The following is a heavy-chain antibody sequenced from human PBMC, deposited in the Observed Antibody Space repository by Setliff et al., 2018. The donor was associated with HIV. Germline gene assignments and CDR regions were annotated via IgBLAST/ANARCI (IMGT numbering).Heavy chain of an antibody. V-gene: IGHV1-3*01. CDR2: INGGIGKT. CDR1: GYTFTTYA. J-gene: IGHJ5*02. CDR3: ARDGCSGQRCYLFNWFDP. D-gene: IGHD2-15*01. Sequence: ASVKVSCKASGYTFTTYAMHWVRQAPGQSLEWMGWINGGIGKTQYSQEFQGRVTITRDTSATTAYMELSSLTSEDTAVYYCARDGCSGQRCYLFNWFDPWGQGTLVTVSS.